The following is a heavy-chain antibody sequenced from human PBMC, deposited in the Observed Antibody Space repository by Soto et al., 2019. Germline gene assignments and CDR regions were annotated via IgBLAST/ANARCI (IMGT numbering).Heavy chain of an antibody. V-gene: IGHV3-30-3*01. CDR2: ISYDGSNK. J-gene: IGHJ4*02. CDR3: ARDLGMADFDY. CDR1: GFTFSSYA. Sequence: GGSLRLSCAASGFTFSSYAMHWVRQAPGKGLEWVAVISYDGSNKYYADSVKGRFTISRDNSKNTLYLQMNSLRAEDTAVYYCARDLGMADFDYWGQGTLVTVSS.